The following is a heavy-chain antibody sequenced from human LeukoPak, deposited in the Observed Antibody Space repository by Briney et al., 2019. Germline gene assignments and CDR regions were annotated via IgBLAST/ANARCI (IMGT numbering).Heavy chain of an antibody. CDR2: VYYDGVA. V-gene: IGHV4-59*01. Sequence: SETLSLTCTVSGASTSGNYWGWVRQPPGKGLESIGYVYYDGVARYNPSLQSRVTISIDTSKNQMSLKVTSVTAADTAVYYCARGEGTMVRGVGPFDSWSQGTLVTVSS. CDR1: GASTSGNY. CDR3: ARGEGTMVRGVGPFDS. D-gene: IGHD3-10*01. J-gene: IGHJ4*02.